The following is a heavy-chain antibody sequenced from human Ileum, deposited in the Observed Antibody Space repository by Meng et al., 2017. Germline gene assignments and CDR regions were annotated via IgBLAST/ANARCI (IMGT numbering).Heavy chain of an antibody. CDR3: ARNYYDSSGEDSNDY. CDR1: GGSFSGYY. Sequence: VQLQQARAGRFMPSETLSLTRAVYGGSFSGYYWSWIRQPPGKGLEWIGEINHSGSTNYNPSLKSRVTISVDTSKNQFSLKLSSVTAADTAVYYCARNYYDSSGEDSNDYWGQGTLVTVSS. CDR2: INHSGST. V-gene: IGHV4-34*01. J-gene: IGHJ4*02. D-gene: IGHD3-22*01.